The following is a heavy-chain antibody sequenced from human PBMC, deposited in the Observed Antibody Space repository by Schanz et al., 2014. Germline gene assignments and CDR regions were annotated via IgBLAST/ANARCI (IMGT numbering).Heavy chain of an antibody. Sequence: QEQLVESGGGVVQPGRSLRLSCAASGFAFSVYGMHWVRQAPGKGPEWVAVIWNNGVTKYYADSVRGRFTISRDRFQNTLYLRMSSLRAEDTAVYYCARPRFDYGEVDYWGQGTLVTVSS. CDR3: ARPRFDYGEVDY. CDR1: GFAFSVYG. V-gene: IGHV3-33*01. J-gene: IGHJ4*02. CDR2: IWNNGVTK. D-gene: IGHD4-17*01.